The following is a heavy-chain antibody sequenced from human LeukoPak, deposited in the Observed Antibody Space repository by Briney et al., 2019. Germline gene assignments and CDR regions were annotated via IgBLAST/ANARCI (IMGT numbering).Heavy chain of an antibody. J-gene: IGHJ4*02. V-gene: IGHV3-33*06. D-gene: IGHD2-2*01. Sequence: PGKSLRLSCAASRFTFSNYGMHWVRQAPGKGLEWVAIIWYDGSNKYYADSVKGRFTISRDNSKNTLYLQMNSLRAEDTAVYYCAKEILGYCSSTSCHGFDYWGQGTLVTVSS. CDR2: IWYDGSNK. CDR1: RFTFSNYG. CDR3: AKEILGYCSSTSCHGFDY.